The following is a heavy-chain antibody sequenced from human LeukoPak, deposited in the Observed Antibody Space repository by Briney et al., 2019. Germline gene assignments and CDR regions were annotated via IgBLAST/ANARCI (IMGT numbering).Heavy chain of an antibody. Sequence: PSETLSLTCGVSGGSISSSYWWSWVRQPPGKGLEWIGEIYHSGSTNYNPSLKSRVTISMDTSKNQFSLKLSSVTAADTAVYYCARDLYVYMDVWGKGTTVTVSS. J-gene: IGHJ6*03. D-gene: IGHD3-16*01. CDR2: IYHSGST. CDR1: GGSISSSYW. CDR3: ARDLYVYMDV. V-gene: IGHV4-4*02.